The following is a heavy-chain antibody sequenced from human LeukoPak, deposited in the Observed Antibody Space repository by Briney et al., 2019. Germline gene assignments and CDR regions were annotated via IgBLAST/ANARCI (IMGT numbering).Heavy chain of an antibody. CDR2: IYTSGIT. J-gene: IGHJ4*02. CDR1: GGSISSYY. CDR3: ARDRGFDYPFDY. Sequence: SETLSLTCTVSGGSISSYYWNWIRQPAGKGLEWIGRIYTSGITNYNPSLKSRVTMSIDTSKSQFSLKLSSVTAADTALYYCARDRGFDYPFDYWGQGTLDTVSS. V-gene: IGHV4-4*07. D-gene: IGHD5-12*01.